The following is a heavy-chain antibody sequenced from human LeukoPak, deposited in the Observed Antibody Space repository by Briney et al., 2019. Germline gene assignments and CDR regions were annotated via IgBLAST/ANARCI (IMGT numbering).Heavy chain of an antibody. Sequence: SETLSLTCTVSGGSISSSSYYWAWIRQPPGKGLEWIGSIYYSGSTHYNPSLKSRVTISVYTSKNEFSLKLTSVTAADTAVYYCARNNTLMMYPRGGEDKGFDYWGQGTLVTVSS. V-gene: IGHV4-39*01. D-gene: IGHD2-8*01. CDR2: IYYSGST. J-gene: IGHJ4*02. CDR1: GGSISSSSYY. CDR3: ARNNTLMMYPRGGEDKGFDY.